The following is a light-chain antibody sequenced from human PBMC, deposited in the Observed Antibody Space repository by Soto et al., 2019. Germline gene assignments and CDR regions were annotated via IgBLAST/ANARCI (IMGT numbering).Light chain of an antibody. CDR2: DVS. J-gene: IGLJ2*01. CDR1: SSDVGGYNY. V-gene: IGLV2-14*01. Sequence: QSVLTQPASVPGSPGQSITISCTGTSSDVGGYNYVSWYQQHPGKAPKLMIYDVSNRPSGVSNRFSGSKSGNTASLTISGLQAEDEADYYCSSYTSSSTLVFGGGTQLT. CDR3: SSYTSSSTLV.